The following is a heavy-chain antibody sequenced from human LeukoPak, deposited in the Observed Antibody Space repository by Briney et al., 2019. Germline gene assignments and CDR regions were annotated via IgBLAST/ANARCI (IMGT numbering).Heavy chain of an antibody. CDR2: IFPSGGEI. CDR3: ASNTRYCSGGNCYSGILGYFQH. CDR1: GFTFSTFA. Sequence: SGGSLRLSCAASGFTFSTFAMLWVRQPPGKGLEWVSSIFPSGGEIHYADSVRGRFTISRDNSKSTLSLQMNSLRAEDTAVYYCASNTRYCSGGNCYSGILGYFQHWGQGTLVTVSS. D-gene: IGHD2-15*01. J-gene: IGHJ1*01. V-gene: IGHV3-23*01.